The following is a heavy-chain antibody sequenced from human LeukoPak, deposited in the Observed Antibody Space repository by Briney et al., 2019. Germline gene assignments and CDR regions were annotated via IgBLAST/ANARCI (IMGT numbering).Heavy chain of an antibody. J-gene: IGHJ4*02. D-gene: IGHD5-24*01. CDR1: GSSFSNSW. V-gene: IGHV5-51*01. CDR3: ARRVDGCSNFDY. Sequence: GASLKISCKGSGSSFSNSWIGWVRQMPGKGLEWMGIIYPGDSDTRYSPSFQGQVTFSTDKSISTAYLQWSSLKASDTAMYYCARRVDGCSNFDYWGQGTLVTVSS. CDR2: IYPGDSDT.